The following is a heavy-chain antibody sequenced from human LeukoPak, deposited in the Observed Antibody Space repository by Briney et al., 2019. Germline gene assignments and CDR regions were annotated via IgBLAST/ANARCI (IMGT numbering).Heavy chain of an antibody. CDR3: ARGLYDFWSGYYTGNSWFDP. V-gene: IGHV4-39*01. Sequence: SETLSLTCTVSGVSISSSNSYWGWIRQPPGKGLEWIGSIYYSGNTYYNASLKSQVSISIDTSKNQFSLRLTSVTAADTAVYYCARGLYDFWSGYYTGNSWFDPWGQGTLVTVSS. CDR1: GVSISSSNSY. CDR2: IYYSGNT. J-gene: IGHJ5*02. D-gene: IGHD3-3*01.